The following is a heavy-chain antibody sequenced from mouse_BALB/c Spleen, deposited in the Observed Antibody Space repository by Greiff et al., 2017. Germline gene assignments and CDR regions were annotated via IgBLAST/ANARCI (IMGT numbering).Heavy chain of an antibody. Sequence: VQLQQSGPGLVQPSQSLSITCTVSGFSLTSYGVHWVRQSPGKGLEWLGVIWAGGSTNYNSALMSRLSISKDNSKSQVFLKMNSLQTDDTAMYYCARDAMDYWGQGTSVTVSS. V-gene: IGHV2-9*02. CDR3: ARDAMDY. CDR2: IWAGGST. J-gene: IGHJ4*01. CDR1: GFSLTSYG.